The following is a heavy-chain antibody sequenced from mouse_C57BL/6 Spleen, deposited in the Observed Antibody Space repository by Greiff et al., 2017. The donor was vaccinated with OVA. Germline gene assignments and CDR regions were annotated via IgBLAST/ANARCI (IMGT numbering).Heavy chain of an antibody. V-gene: IGHV1-59*01. CDR3: ARKDYGSIPWAMDY. CDR1: GYTFTSYW. J-gene: IGHJ4*01. D-gene: IGHD1-1*01. Sequence: VQLQQPGAELVRPGTSVKLSCKASGYTFTSYWMHWVKQRPGQGLEWIGVIDPSDSYTNYNQKFKGKATLTVDTSSSTAYMQLSSLTSEDSAVYYCARKDYGSIPWAMDYWGQGTSVTVSS. CDR2: IDPSDSYT.